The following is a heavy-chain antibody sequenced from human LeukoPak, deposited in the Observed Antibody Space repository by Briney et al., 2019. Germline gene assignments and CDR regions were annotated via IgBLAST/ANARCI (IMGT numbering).Heavy chain of an antibody. CDR2: IYTSGST. J-gene: IGHJ4*02. D-gene: IGHD5-24*01. V-gene: IGHV4-4*07. CDR1: GGSISSYY. CDR3: ALCRDGYRLDY. Sequence: SETLSLTCTVSGGSISSYYWSWIRQPAGKGLEWIGRIYTSGSTNYNPSLKSRVTVSIDTSNNQFSLKLRSVAAADTAVYYCALCRDGYRLDYWSQGTLVTVSS.